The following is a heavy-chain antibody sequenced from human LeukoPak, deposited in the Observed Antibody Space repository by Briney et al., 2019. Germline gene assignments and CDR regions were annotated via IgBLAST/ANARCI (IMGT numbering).Heavy chain of an antibody. CDR2: IHPSGGDT. CDR3: ARTSTSGSPFDY. D-gene: IGHD1-26*01. Sequence: ASVKVSCKTSGYTFFSYYIHWVRQAPGQGLEWMGMIHPSGGDTNYAQKFQGRVTVTMDTSTSTVRMELSSLTSNDTAVFYCARTSTSGSPFDYWGQGTLVTVSS. CDR1: GYTFFSYY. J-gene: IGHJ4*02. V-gene: IGHV1-46*01.